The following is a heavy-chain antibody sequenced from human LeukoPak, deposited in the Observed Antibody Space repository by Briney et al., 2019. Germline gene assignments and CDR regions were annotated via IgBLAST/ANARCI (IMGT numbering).Heavy chain of an antibody. Sequence: GGSLRLSWAASGFTFSSYWMSWVRQAPGKGLEWVANIKQDGSEKYYVDSVKGRFTISRDNAKNSLYLQMNSLRAEDTAVYYCARVGITMVRGAEFDYWGQGTLVTVSS. CDR2: IKQDGSEK. CDR3: ARVGITMVRGAEFDY. D-gene: IGHD3-10*01. V-gene: IGHV3-7*01. J-gene: IGHJ4*02. CDR1: GFTFSSYW.